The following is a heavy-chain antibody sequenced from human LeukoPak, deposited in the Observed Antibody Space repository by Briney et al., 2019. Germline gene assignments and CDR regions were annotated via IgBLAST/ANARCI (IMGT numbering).Heavy chain of an antibody. Sequence: GGSLRLSCAAPGFTFSSYAMSWVRQAPGKGLEWVSAISGSGGSTYYADSVKGRFTISRDNSKNTLYLQMNSLRAEDTAIYYCARDLSEKYCIDYWGQGTLVTVSS. CDR3: ARDLSEKYCIDY. J-gene: IGHJ4*02. CDR1: GFTFSSYA. V-gene: IGHV3-23*01. D-gene: IGHD2-8*02. CDR2: ISGSGGST.